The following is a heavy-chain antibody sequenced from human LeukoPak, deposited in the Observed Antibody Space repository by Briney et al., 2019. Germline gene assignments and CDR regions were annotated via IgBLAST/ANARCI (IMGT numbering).Heavy chain of an antibody. CDR3: ARANVDYGDYGDAFDI. Sequence: ASVKVSCKASGYTFTGYYMHWVRQAHGQGLEWMGWINPNSGGTNYAQKFQGRVTMTRDTSISTAYMELSRLRSDDTAVYYCARANVDYGDYGDAFDIWGQGTMVTVSS. CDR2: INPNSGGT. J-gene: IGHJ3*02. D-gene: IGHD4-17*01. V-gene: IGHV1-2*02. CDR1: GYTFTGYY.